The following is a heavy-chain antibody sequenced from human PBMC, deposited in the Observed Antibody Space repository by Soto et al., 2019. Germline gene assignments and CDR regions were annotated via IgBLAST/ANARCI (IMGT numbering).Heavy chain of an antibody. CDR2: VDGSGADT. CDR1: GFTFSSHA. CDR3: AKEIFAAAYAATSAFDL. Sequence: GGSLRLSCAASGFTFSSHAMGWLRQAPGTEPEWVAFVDGSGADTSYADSVKGRFTISRDNSENSLYLHMNSLRAVDSGRYFCAKEIFAAAYAATSAFDLWGQGTLLTVSS. J-gene: IGHJ4*02. D-gene: IGHD2-8*01. V-gene: IGHV3-23*01.